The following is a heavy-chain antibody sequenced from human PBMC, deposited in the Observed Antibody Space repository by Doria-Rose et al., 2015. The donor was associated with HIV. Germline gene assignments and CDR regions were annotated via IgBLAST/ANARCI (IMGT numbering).Heavy chain of an antibody. CDR2: TFSDDER. J-gene: IGHJ4*02. CDR1: GVSLSNPGMG. CDR3: ARIKSSRWYHKYYFDF. Sequence: QVTLKESGPVLVKPTETPTLTCTVSGVSLSNPGMGVSWIRQPPGKALEWLANTFSDDERYYKTSLKSRLTISRGTSKSQVVLTMTDMDPVDTATYYCARIKSSRWYHKYYFDFWGQGTLVIVSA. V-gene: IGHV2-26*01. D-gene: IGHD6-13*01.